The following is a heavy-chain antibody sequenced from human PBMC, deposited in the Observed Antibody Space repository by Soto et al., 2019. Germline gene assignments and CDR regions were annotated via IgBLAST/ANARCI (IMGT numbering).Heavy chain of an antibody. J-gene: IGHJ3*02. CDR3: ARVSAIYDSSGYYDAFDI. CDR1: GGSISSGGYS. D-gene: IGHD3-22*01. V-gene: IGHV4-30-2*01. CDR2: IYHSGST. Sequence: SETLSLTCAVSGGSISSGGYSWSWIRQPPGKGLEWIGYIYHSGSTYYNQSLKSQVTISVDRSKNHISLKQSTITAADTSVYYCARVSAIYDSSGYYDAFDIWGQGTMVT.